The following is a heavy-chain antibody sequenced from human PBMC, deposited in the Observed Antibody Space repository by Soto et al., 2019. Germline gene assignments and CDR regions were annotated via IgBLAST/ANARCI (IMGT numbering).Heavy chain of an antibody. D-gene: IGHD2-15*01. J-gene: IGHJ6*03. V-gene: IGHV3-7*01. CDR3: ARCALGYCSGGSCLLPYYYYYMDV. Sequence: GGSLRLSCAASGFTFSSYWMSWVRQAPGKGLEWVANIKQDGSEKYYVDSVKGRFTISRDNAKNSLYLQMNSLRAEDTAVYYCARCALGYCSGGSCLLPYYYYYMDVWGKGTTVTVSS. CDR1: GFTFSSYW. CDR2: IKQDGSEK.